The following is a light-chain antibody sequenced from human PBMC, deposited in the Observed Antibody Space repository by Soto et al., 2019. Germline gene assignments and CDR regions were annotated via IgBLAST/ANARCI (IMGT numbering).Light chain of an antibody. CDR1: QSISSY. J-gene: IGKJ1*01. V-gene: IGKV1-39*01. CDR3: QQSYSTPRT. CDR2: TAS. Sequence: DIQMTQSPSSLSASVGDRVTITCRASQSISSYVNWYQQKPGKAPKLLIYTASSLQSGVPSRFSGSGSGTDFTLTINSLQPEDFATYYCQQSYSTPRTFGQGTKVDIK.